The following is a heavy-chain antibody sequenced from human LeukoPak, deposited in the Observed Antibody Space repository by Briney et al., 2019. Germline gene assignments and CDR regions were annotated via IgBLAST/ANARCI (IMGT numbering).Heavy chain of an antibody. D-gene: IGHD1-14*01. CDR1: GYIFSGYY. CDR3: ARVSPRHYYYMDA. V-gene: IGHV1-2*02. J-gene: IGHJ6*03. Sequence: ASVKVSCKASGYIFSGYYMHWVRQAPGQGLEGMGWINPNSGGTNYAQKFQGRVTMTRDTSISTAYMDLSRLRSDDTAVYYCARVSPRHYYYMDAWGKGTTVTVSS. CDR2: INPNSGGT.